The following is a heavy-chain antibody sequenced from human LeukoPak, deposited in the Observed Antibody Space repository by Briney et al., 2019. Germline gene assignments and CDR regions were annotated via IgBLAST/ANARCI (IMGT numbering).Heavy chain of an antibody. CDR1: GGSISSSSYY. V-gene: IGHV4-39*01. D-gene: IGHD6-19*01. Sequence: SETLSLTCTVSGGSISSSSYYWGWIRQPPGKGLEWIGSIYYSGSTYYNPSLKSRVTISVDTSKNQFSLKLSSVTAADTAVYYCARQDSSGWYPVDDYWGQGTLVTVSS. CDR2: IYYSGST. CDR3: ARQDSSGWYPVDDY. J-gene: IGHJ4*02.